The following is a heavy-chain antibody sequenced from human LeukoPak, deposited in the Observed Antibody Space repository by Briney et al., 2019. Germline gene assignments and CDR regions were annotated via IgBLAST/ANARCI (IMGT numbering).Heavy chain of an antibody. V-gene: IGHV3-23*01. Sequence: GGSLRLPCAGAGFTFTKYAMSWVRQAPGKGPEWVSGISASGGSVYYADSVKGRFTISRDNSKNTLYLQMNSLRAEDTAVYYCAKNSPPSLWFGELFVDYWGQGTLVTVSS. D-gene: IGHD3-10*01. CDR3: AKNSPPSLWFGELFVDY. CDR1: GFTFTKYA. J-gene: IGHJ4*02. CDR2: ISASGGSV.